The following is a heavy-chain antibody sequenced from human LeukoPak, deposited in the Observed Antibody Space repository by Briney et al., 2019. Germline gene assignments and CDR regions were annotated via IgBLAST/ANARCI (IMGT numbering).Heavy chain of an antibody. CDR1: GYRFTNYW. V-gene: IGHV5-51*01. CDR2: IYPGDSDT. J-gene: IGHJ4*02. Sequence: GESLKISCKGSGYRFTNYWIGWVRQMPGKGLEWMGIIYPGDSDTGYSPSFQGQVTILADKSISTAYLQWSSLKASDTAMYFCAIGGDSSTSCYRCFNYWGQGTLVTVSS. CDR3: AIGGDSSTSCYRCFNY. D-gene: IGHD2-2*02.